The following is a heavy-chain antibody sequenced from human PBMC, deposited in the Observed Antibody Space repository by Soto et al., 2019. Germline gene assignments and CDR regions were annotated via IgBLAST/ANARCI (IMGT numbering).Heavy chain of an antibody. CDR3: ARPGGSGWYRDYFDY. CDR1: GGTFSSYA. D-gene: IGHD6-19*01. CDR2: IIPIFGTA. Sequence: SVKVSCKASGGTFSSYAISWVRQAPGQGLEWMGGIIPIFGTANYAQKFQGRVAITADESTSTTYMELSSLRSEDTAVYYCARPGGSGWYRDYFDYWGQGALVTVSA. J-gene: IGHJ4*02. V-gene: IGHV1-69*13.